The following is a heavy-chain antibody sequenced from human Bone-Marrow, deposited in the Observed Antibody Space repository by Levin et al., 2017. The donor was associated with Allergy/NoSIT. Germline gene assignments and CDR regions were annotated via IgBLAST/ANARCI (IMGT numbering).Heavy chain of an antibody. Sequence: GESLKISCAASGFTFSNAWMSWVRQAPGKGLEWVGRIKSKTDGGTTDYAAPVKGRFTISRDDSKNTLYLQMNSLKTEDTAVYYCTTYPFVSRRDGYNYGVDYWGQGTLVTVSS. V-gene: IGHV3-15*01. CDR3: TTYPFVSRRDGYNYGVDY. CDR1: GFTFSNAW. J-gene: IGHJ4*02. D-gene: IGHD5-24*01. CDR2: IKSKTDGGTT.